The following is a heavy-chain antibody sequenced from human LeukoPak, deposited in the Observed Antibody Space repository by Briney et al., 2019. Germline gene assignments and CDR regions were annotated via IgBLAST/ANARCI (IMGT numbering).Heavy chain of an antibody. CDR3: ARGGQGDGYSADEAFDF. J-gene: IGHJ3*01. D-gene: IGHD5-24*01. Sequence: SQTLSLTCTVSGGSISSGDYYWSWIRQPPGKGLEWIGYIYYSGSTYYNPSLKSRLTISVDTSKNQFSLKLSSVTAADTAVYYCARGGQGDGYSADEAFDFWGQGTMVTVSS. CDR2: IYYSGST. V-gene: IGHV4-30-4*01. CDR1: GGSISSGDYY.